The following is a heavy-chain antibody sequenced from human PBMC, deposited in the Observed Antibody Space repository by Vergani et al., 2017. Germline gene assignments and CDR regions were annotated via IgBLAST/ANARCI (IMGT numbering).Heavy chain of an antibody. V-gene: IGHV3-9*01. CDR2: ISWNSGSI. J-gene: IGHJ4*02. D-gene: IGHD1-26*01. CDR3: ARDAIQGGSYFGY. Sequence: EVQLVESGGGLVQPGRSLRLSCAASGFTFDDYAMHWVRQAPGKGLEWVSGISWNSGSIGYADSVKGRFTISRDNAKNSLYLQMNSLRAEDTAVYYCARDAIQGGSYFGYWGQGTLVTVPS. CDR1: GFTFDDYA.